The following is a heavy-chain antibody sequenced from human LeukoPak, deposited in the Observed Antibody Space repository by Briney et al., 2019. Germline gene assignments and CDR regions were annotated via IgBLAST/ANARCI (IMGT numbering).Heavy chain of an antibody. D-gene: IGHD2-15*01. CDR2: IWYDGSNK. CDR1: GFTFSSYG. J-gene: IGHJ1*01. V-gene: IGHV3-33*01. Sequence: PGRSLRLSCAASGFTFSSYGMHWVRQAPGKGLEWVAVIWYDGSNKYYADSVKGRFTISRDNSKNTLYLQMNSLRAEDTAVYYCARGYCSGGSCYSVESEYFQHWGQGTPVTVSS. CDR3: ARGYCSGGSCYSVESEYFQH.